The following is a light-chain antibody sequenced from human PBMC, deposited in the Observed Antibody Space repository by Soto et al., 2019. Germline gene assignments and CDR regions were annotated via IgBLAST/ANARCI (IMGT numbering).Light chain of an antibody. Sequence: IQLTQSPSSLSASVGDRVTITCRASQGISSYLAWYQQKPGKAPKLPIYAASTLQSGVPSRFSGSGSGTDFTLTISSLQPEDFATYYCQQLNSFITFGQGTRLEIK. V-gene: IGKV1-9*01. CDR2: AAS. CDR1: QGISSY. J-gene: IGKJ5*01. CDR3: QQLNSFIT.